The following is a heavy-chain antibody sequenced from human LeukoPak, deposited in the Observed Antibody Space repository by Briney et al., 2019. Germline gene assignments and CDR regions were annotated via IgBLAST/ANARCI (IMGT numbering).Heavy chain of an antibody. CDR2: INHNGNVN. CDR3: ARGSGRSVDYYGLDV. Sequence: PGGSLRLSCAASGFTFSSYWMNWARQAPGKGLEWVASINHNGNVNYYVDSVKGRFTISRDNAKNSLYLQMNSLRAEDTAIYYCARGSGRSVDYYGLDVWGQGTTVSVSS. J-gene: IGHJ6*02. V-gene: IGHV3-7*01. D-gene: IGHD1-26*01. CDR1: GFTFSSYW.